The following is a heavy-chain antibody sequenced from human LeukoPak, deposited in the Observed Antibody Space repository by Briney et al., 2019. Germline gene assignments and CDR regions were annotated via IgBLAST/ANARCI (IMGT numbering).Heavy chain of an antibody. J-gene: IGHJ6*02. Sequence: SETLSLTCAVYGGSFSGYYWSRIRQPPGKGLEWIGEINHSGSTNYNPSLKSRVTISVDTSKNQFSLKLSSVTAADTAVYYCARGLGIQYYDFWPYYYGMDVWGQGTTVTVSS. CDR3: ARGLGIQYYDFWPYYYGMDV. CDR1: GGSFSGYY. V-gene: IGHV4-34*01. CDR2: INHSGST. D-gene: IGHD3-3*01.